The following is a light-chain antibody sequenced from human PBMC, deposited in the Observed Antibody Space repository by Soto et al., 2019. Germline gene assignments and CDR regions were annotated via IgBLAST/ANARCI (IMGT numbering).Light chain of an antibody. CDR3: QQRYSWIT. CDR2: DES. CDR1: QSIFNY. J-gene: IGKJ5*01. Sequence: EILLTQSPATLSLSPGGRDTLSCRAGQSIFNYLAWYQQKPGQAPRILIYDESNRATGIQARFRGSGSGTDFTLTISSLEPEDFAVYYCQQRYSWITFGKGQRLEIK. V-gene: IGKV3-11*01.